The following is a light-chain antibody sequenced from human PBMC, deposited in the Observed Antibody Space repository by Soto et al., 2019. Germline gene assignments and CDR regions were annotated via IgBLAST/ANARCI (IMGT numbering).Light chain of an antibody. CDR1: QDIGTY. CDR3: QQFYNYPRT. V-gene: IGKV1-8*01. Sequence: AIRMTQSPSSFSASTGDRVSITCRATQDIGTYLAWYQQIPGKAPKLLIYDVSTLQTWVPSRFSGSGSGTDFNLTISYLQSEDFGTYYCQQFYNYPRTFGQGTKVDIK. CDR2: DVS. J-gene: IGKJ1*01.